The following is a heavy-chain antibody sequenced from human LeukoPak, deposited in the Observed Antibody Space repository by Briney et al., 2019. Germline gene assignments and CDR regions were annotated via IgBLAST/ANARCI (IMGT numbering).Heavy chain of an antibody. CDR3: ARHCSNGVCLDY. D-gene: IGHD2-8*01. CDR2: IQQDGSNK. CDR1: GFTFSGFW. Sequence: GGSPRLSCAASGFTFSGFWMSWVRQAPAKGLEWVATIQQDGSNKYYVDSVKGRFTIPRDNAKHSLYLQMNSLRAEDTAVYYCARHCSNGVCLDYWGQGTLVTVSS. J-gene: IGHJ4*02. V-gene: IGHV3-7*01.